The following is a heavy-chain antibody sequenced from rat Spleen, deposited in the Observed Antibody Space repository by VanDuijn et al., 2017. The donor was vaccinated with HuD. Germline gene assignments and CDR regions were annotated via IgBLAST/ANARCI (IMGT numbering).Heavy chain of an antibody. D-gene: IGHD1-10*01. CDR1: GFSLTSNG. CDR2: IGTGGGNT. J-gene: IGHJ4*01. CDR3: ARPHNYRYVMDA. Sequence: VQLKESGPGLVQPSQTLSLTCTVSGFSLTSNGMAWVRQAPTKGLEWVASIGTGGGNTYYRDSVKGRFTISRDNAKSTLYLQMNSLRSEDTATYYCARPHNYRYVMDAWGQGTSVTVSS. V-gene: IGHV5S13*01.